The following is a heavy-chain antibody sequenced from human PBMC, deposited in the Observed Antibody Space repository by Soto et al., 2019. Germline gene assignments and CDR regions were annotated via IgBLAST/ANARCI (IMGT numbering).Heavy chain of an antibody. Sequence: SETLSLTCTVSGGSISSSSYQWGWIRQPPGKGLEWIGSISNSGSTYYNPSLKSRVTISVDTSKNQFSLKLSSVTAADTAVYYCSRRRISDYDILTGRSGGFDYWGQGTLVTVSS. J-gene: IGHJ4*02. CDR3: SRRRISDYDILTGRSGGFDY. V-gene: IGHV4-39*01. D-gene: IGHD3-9*01. CDR2: ISNSGST. CDR1: GGSISSSSYQ.